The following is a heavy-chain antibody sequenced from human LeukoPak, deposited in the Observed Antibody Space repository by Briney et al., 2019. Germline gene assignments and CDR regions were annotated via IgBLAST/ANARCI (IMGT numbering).Heavy chain of an antibody. V-gene: IGHV3-30*04. J-gene: IGHJ4*02. CDR3: ARPRGGWSLDY. Sequence: GGSLRLSCAASGFTFSSYAMHWVRQAPGKGREWVAVISYDGSNKYYADSVKGRFTITRDNSKNTLYLQMNSLRAEDTAVYYCARPRGGWSLDYWGQGTLVTVSS. CDR1: GFTFSSYA. D-gene: IGHD2-15*01. CDR2: ISYDGSNK.